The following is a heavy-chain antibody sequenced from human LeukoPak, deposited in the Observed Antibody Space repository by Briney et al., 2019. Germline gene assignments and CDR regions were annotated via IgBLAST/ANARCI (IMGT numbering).Heavy chain of an antibody. CDR3: ARDHRAVTPLRPYYYDSSGYYPDY. CDR2: INPSGGST. D-gene: IGHD3-22*01. J-gene: IGHJ4*02. CDR1: GYTFTSYY. V-gene: IGHV1-46*01. Sequence: ASVKVSCKASGYTFTSYYMHWVRQAPGQGLEWMGIINPSGGSTSYAQKFQGRVTMTRDTSTSTVYMELSSLRSEDTAVYYCARDHRAVTPLRPYYYDSSGYYPDYWGQGTLVTVSS.